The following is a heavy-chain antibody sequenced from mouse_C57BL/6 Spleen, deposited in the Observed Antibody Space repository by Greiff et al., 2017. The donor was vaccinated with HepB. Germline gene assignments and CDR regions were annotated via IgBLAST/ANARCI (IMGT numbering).Heavy chain of an antibody. Sequence: EVQGVESGGDLVKPGGSLKLSCAASGFTFSSYGMSWVRQTPDKRLEWVATISSGGSYTYYPDSVKGRFTISRDNAKNTLYLQMSSLKSEDTAMYYCARHNGYYDYWGQGTLVTVSA. CDR2: ISSGGSYT. CDR1: GFTFSSYG. CDR3: ARHNGYYDY. V-gene: IGHV5-6*01. D-gene: IGHD2-3*01. J-gene: IGHJ3*01.